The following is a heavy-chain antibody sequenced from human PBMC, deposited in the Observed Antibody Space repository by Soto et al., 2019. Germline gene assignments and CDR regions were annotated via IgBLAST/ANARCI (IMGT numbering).Heavy chain of an antibody. V-gene: IGHV3-30-3*01. CDR3: ARDYGDYLRAMDV. J-gene: IGHJ6*02. CDR2: ISYDGSNK. CDR1: GGSFSIYK. Sequence: SSAAFGGSFSIYKISWACQTPGKGLEWVSVISYDGSNKYYADSVKGRFTISRDNSKNTLYLQMNSLRAEDTAVYYCARDYGDYLRAMDVWGQGTTVTVSS. D-gene: IGHD4-17*01.